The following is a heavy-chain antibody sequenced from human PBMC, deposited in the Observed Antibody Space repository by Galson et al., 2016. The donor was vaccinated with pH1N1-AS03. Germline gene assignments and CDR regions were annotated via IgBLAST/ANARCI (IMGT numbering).Heavy chain of an antibody. Sequence: SVKVSCKVSGGPFSSYGINWVRQAPGQGLEWMGRILPIFGSTNYAQRFQGRVTVTADNSTGTAYLDLSSLRSEDTAVYYCARDRDTTMITLDHYYYYMDVWGKGTTVTVSS. V-gene: IGHV1-69*06. CDR2: ILPIFGST. CDR1: GGPFSSYG. J-gene: IGHJ6*03. D-gene: IGHD5-18*01. CDR3: ARDRDTTMITLDHYYYYMDV.